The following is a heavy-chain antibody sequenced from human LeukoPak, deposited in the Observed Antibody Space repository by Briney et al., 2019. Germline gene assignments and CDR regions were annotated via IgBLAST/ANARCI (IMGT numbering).Heavy chain of an antibody. J-gene: IGHJ5*02. Sequence: SVKVSCKASGCTFSSYAISWVRQAPGQGLEWMGGIIPIFGTANYAQKFQGRVTITADESTSTAYMELSSLRSEDTAVYYCARAGQLVFNWFDPWGQGTLVTVSS. D-gene: IGHD6-13*01. CDR2: IIPIFGTA. V-gene: IGHV1-69*13. CDR3: ARAGQLVFNWFDP. CDR1: GCTFSSYA.